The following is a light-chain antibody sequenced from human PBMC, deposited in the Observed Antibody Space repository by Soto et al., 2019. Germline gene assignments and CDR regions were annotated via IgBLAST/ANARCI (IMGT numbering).Light chain of an antibody. J-gene: IGKJ4*01. CDR2: GAS. CDR1: QSVRTN. V-gene: IGKV3-15*01. Sequence: EIVMTQSPATLSVSPGERVTLSCRASQSVRTNLARYQQKPGQAPRPLIYGASTRATGVPARFSGSGSGTEFTLTISSLQSEDFAVYYCQHYNNLWGFGGGTKVEIK. CDR3: QHYNNLWG.